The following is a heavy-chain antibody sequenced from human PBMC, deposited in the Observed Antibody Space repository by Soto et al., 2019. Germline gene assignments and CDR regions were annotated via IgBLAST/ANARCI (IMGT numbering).Heavy chain of an antibody. CDR3: AKDFGAKGLGATMHY. CDR1: GFTFSDYA. D-gene: IGHD1-26*01. J-gene: IGHJ4*02. Sequence: EAQLVESGGGLVQPGGSLRLSCAASGFTFSDYAMSWVRQAPGKGLEWVSGISDSGGNTNYADSAKGRFTISRDNSKNTLYLQVNSLRVDDTAVYYCAKDFGAKGLGATMHYWGQGTLVTVSS. CDR2: ISDSGGNT. V-gene: IGHV3-23*04.